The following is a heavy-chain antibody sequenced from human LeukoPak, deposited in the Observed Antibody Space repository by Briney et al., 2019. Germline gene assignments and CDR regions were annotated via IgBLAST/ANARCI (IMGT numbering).Heavy chain of an antibody. Sequence: TGGSLRLSCAASGFTFRSYWMHWVRQTPGKGLVWVSRINGAGSSISYADSVKGRVTISRDNAKNTLYLQMNNLRAEDTAVYYCARGGDYKYVYWGQGTLVTVSS. CDR1: GFTFRSYW. CDR2: INGAGSSI. D-gene: IGHD4-17*01. J-gene: IGHJ4*02. CDR3: ARGGDYKYVY. V-gene: IGHV3-74*01.